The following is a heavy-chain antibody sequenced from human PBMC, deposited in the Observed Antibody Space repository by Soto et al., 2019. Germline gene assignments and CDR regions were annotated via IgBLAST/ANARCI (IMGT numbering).Heavy chain of an antibody. V-gene: IGHV4-39*01. Sequence: TSETLSLTCTVSGRSISSGGYYWSWIRQHPGKGLEWIGCIYYSGSTYYNPSLKSRVTISVDTSKNQFSLKLSSVTAADTAVYYCARKRIAAVDCWGQGTLVTVSS. CDR2: IYYSGST. J-gene: IGHJ4*02. D-gene: IGHD6-13*01. CDR3: ARKRIAAVDC. CDR1: GRSISSGGYY.